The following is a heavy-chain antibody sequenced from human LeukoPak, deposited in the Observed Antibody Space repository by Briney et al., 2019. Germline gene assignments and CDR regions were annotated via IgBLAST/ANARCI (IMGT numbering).Heavy chain of an antibody. V-gene: IGHV1-2*02. CDR3: ARDQDPGAFDI. CDR2: INPNSGGT. Sequence: ASVKVSCKASGYTFTAYYMHWVRQAPGQGLEWIGWINPNSGGTNYAQNLQGRVTMTTDTSTNTAYMELRSLRSDDTAVYYCARDQDPGAFDIWGQGTMVTVSS. CDR1: GYTFTAYY. J-gene: IGHJ3*02.